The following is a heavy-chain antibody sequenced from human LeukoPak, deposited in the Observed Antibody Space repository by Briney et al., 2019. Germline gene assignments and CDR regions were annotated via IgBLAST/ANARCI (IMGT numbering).Heavy chain of an antibody. D-gene: IGHD3-9*01. V-gene: IGHV1-8*01. CDR3: ARGRYYDILTGWTDYYYGKDV. CDR1: GYTFTSYD. Sequence: ASVKVSCKASGYTFTSYDINWVRQATGQGLEWMGWMNPNSGNTGYAQKFQGRVTMTRNTSISTAYMELSSLRSEDTAVYYCARGRYYDILTGWTDYYYGKDVWGQGTTVTVSS. J-gene: IGHJ6*02. CDR2: MNPNSGNT.